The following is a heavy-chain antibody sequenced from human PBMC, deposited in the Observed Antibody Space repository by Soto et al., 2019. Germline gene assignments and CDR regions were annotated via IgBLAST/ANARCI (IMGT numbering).Heavy chain of an antibody. CDR3: VNAGCSGGSCYDY. J-gene: IGHJ4*02. CDR1: GFTFSSYA. CDR2: ISSNGGST. V-gene: IGHV3-64D*08. Sequence: GGSLRLSCSASGFTFSSYAMHWVRQAPGKGLEYVSAISSNGGSTYYADSVKGRFTISRDNSKNTLYLQMSSLRAEDTAVYYCVNAGCSGGSCYDYWGQGTLVTVSS. D-gene: IGHD2-15*01.